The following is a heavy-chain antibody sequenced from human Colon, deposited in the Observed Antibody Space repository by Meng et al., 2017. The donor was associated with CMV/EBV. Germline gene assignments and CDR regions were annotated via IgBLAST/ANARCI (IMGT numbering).Heavy chain of an antibody. D-gene: IGHD2-2*01. J-gene: IGHJ6*02. Sequence: TVSCKGSVYTFASYWVAWVRQMPGKGLEWMGIIYPGDSDTRYNPSFEGQVTISVDKSISSAYLQYNGLRASDTAIYYCARLGYCTSTSCKGYNYGMDVWGQGTTVTVS. V-gene: IGHV5-51*01. CDR1: VYTFASYW. CDR3: ARLGYCTSTSCKGYNYGMDV. CDR2: IYPGDSDT.